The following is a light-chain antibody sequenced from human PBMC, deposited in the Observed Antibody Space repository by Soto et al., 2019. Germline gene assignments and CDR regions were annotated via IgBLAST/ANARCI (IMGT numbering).Light chain of an antibody. Sequence: DIQMTQSPSSLSASAGDRVTITCRASQSISNYLNWYQQKPGKAPELLIYAASSLQTGVPSRFTVSGSGTDFTLTINNLQPEYFATYSCQQTHSTPWTFGQVTKVEI. V-gene: IGKV1-39*01. J-gene: IGKJ1*01. CDR2: AAS. CDR3: QQTHSTPWT. CDR1: QSISNY.